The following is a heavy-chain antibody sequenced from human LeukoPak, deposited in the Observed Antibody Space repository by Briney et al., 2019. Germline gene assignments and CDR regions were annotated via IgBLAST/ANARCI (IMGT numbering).Heavy chain of an antibody. Sequence: SETLSLTCTVSGGSISSYYWSWIRQPPGKGLEWIGYIYYSGSTNYNPSLKSRVTISVDTSKNQFSLKLSSVTAADTAVYYCARGYCSNTSCYFAPKSFDYWGQGTLVTVSS. D-gene: IGHD2-2*01. J-gene: IGHJ4*02. CDR1: GGSISSYY. CDR3: ARGYCSNTSCYFAPKSFDY. V-gene: IGHV4-59*01. CDR2: IYYSGST.